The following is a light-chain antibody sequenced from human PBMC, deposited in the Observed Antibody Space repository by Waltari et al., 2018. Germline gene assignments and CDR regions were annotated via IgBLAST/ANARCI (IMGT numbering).Light chain of an antibody. CDR2: DVT. CDR1: SSDVGGYYY. J-gene: IGLJ3*02. V-gene: IGLV2-11*01. CDR3: CSYADTYTAV. Sequence: QSALTQPRSVSGSPGQSVTISCTGTSSDVGGYYYVSWNQQHPGKAPKLILYDVTQRPSGVPGRFSGSKSGNTASLTISGLQAEDEADYYCCSYADTYTAVFGGGTKVTVL.